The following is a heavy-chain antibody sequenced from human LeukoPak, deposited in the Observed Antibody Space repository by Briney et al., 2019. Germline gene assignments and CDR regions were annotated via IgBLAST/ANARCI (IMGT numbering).Heavy chain of an antibody. CDR3: AKDLNYYDSRGDY. CDR2: ISGSGGST. V-gene: IGHV3-23*01. CDR1: GFTFSSYA. J-gene: IGHJ4*02. Sequence: PGGSLRLSCAASGFTFSSYAMSWVRQAPGKGLEWASAISGSGGSTYYADSVKGRFTISRDNSKNTLYLQMNSLRAEDTAVYYCAKDLNYYDSRGDYWGQGTLVTVSS. D-gene: IGHD3-22*01.